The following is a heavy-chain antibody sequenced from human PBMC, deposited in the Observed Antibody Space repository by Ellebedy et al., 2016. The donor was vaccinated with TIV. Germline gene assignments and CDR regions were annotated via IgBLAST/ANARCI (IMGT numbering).Heavy chain of an antibody. CDR2: INPSGGST. D-gene: IGHD2-15*01. CDR3: ARVMGYCSGGSCHPFDY. J-gene: IGHJ4*02. CDR1: GYTFTSYY. Sequence: AASVKVSCKASGYTFTSYYMHWVRQAPGQGLEWMGIINPSGGSTNYAQKFQGRVTMTRDTSTSTVYMELSSLRSEDTAVYYCARVMGYCSGGSCHPFDYWGQGTLVTVSS. V-gene: IGHV1-46*01.